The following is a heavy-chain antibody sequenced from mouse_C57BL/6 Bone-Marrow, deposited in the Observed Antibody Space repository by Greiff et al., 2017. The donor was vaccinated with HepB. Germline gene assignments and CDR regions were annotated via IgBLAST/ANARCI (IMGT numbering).Heavy chain of an antibody. CDR1: GYSFTGYY. J-gene: IGHJ1*03. V-gene: IGHV1-42*01. Sequence: VQLQQSGPELVKPGASVKISCKASGYSFTGYYMNWVKQSPEKSLEWIGEINPSTGGTTYNQKFKAKATLTVDKSSSTAYMQLKSLTSEDSAVYYCARDGSSSWYFDVWGTGTTGTVSS. CDR2: INPSTGGT. D-gene: IGHD1-1*01. CDR3: ARDGSSSWYFDV.